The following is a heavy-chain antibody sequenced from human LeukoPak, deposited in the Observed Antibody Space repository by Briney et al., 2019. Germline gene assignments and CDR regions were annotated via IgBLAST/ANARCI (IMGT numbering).Heavy chain of an antibody. J-gene: IGHJ3*02. CDR3: ARDGWHDAFDI. V-gene: IGHV4-59*01. CDR1: GGSISSYY. CDR2: IYYRGTT. D-gene: IGHD2-15*01. Sequence: WETLSIACNASGGSISSYYWSRIRQPPGKGLEWIGHIYYRGTTYYPPSHKSRVTISVNTSKNHFFLKRSAVTAADTAVYYCARDGWHDAFDIWGQGTMVTVSS.